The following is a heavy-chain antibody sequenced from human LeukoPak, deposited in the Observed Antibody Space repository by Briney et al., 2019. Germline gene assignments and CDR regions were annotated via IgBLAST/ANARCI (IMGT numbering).Heavy chain of an antibody. D-gene: IGHD3-9*01. Sequence: SESLSLTCAVSGWSFSGYYWNWMRQPPGKGLEWMGEINHSGSTKYNPPIIRRVTISVDTSKNQFALMLSSVTAADTAVYYCARSSPIWELRYFDWLSHADFDYWGQGTLVTVSS. V-gene: IGHV4-34*01. CDR2: INHSGST. J-gene: IGHJ4*02. CDR3: ARSSPIWELRYFDWLSHADFDY. CDR1: GWSFSGYY.